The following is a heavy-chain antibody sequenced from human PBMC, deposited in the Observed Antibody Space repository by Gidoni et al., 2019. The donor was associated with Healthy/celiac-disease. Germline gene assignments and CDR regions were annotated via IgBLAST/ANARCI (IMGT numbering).Heavy chain of an antibody. J-gene: IGHJ4*02. Sequence: QVQLVESGGGVVQPGRSLILSCAASGLTCSRYGMHWVRQAPGKGLEWVAVRWYDGSNKYYADSVKGRFTISRDNSKNTLYLQMNSLRAEDTAVYYCARDDLYDSSGYYYPLWGQGTLVTVSS. CDR2: RWYDGSNK. D-gene: IGHD3-22*01. V-gene: IGHV3-33*01. CDR3: ARDDLYDSSGYYYPL. CDR1: GLTCSRYG.